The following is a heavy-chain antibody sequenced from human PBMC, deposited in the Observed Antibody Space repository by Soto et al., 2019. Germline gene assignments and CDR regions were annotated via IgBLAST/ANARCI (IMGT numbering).Heavy chain of an antibody. J-gene: IGHJ4*02. Sequence: SETLSLTCTVSGASITSGSYSWSWIRQAPGKGLEWIGNIHVTGYTAFSPSLKRRVTMSVDTSKNQFSLNVNSVTAADPAAYFCARGGALRTNGYVPLAFRGQGTLVTVSS. V-gene: IGHV4-30-2*01. D-gene: IGHD1-26*01. CDR1: GASITSGSYS. CDR3: ARGGALRTNGYVPLAF. CDR2: IHVTGYT.